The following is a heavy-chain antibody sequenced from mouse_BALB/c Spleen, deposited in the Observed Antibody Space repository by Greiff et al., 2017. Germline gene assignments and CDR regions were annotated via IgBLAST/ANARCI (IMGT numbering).Heavy chain of an antibody. D-gene: IGHD2-4*01. J-gene: IGHJ4*01. CDR3: ARDGDYDEMDY. V-gene: IGHV7-3*02. Sequence: EVKLMESGGGLVQPGGSLRLSCATSGFTFTDYYMSWVRQPPGKALEWLGFIRNKANGYTTEYSASVKGRFTISRDNSQSILYLQMNTLRAEDSATYYCARDGDYDEMDYWGQGTSVTVSS. CDR2: IRNKANGYTT. CDR1: GFTFTDYY.